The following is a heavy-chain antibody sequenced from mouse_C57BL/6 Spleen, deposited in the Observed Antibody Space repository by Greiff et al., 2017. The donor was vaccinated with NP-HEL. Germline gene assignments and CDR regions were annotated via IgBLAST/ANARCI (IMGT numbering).Heavy chain of an antibody. D-gene: IGHD2-4*01. CDR2: IDPENGDT. CDR3: ASYDYEGNYYAMDY. Sequence: EVQLQQSGAELVRPGASVKLSCTASGFNIKDDYMHWVKQRPEQGLEWIGWIDPENGDTEYASKFQGQATITADTSSNTAYLQLSSLTSEDTAVYYCASYDYEGNYYAMDYWGQGTSGTVS. CDR1: GFNIKDDY. J-gene: IGHJ4*01. V-gene: IGHV14-4*01.